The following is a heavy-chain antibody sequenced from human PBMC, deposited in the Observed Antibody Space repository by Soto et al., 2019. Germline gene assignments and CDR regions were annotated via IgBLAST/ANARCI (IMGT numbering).Heavy chain of an antibody. D-gene: IGHD4-17*01. V-gene: IGHV1-18*01. CDR1: GYTFTSYG. CDR2: ISAYNGNT. J-gene: IGHJ6*02. CDR3: AREFAEGPTVTKYGDYYGMDV. Sequence: ASVKVSCKASGYTFTSYGISWVRQAPGQGLEWMGWISAYNGNTNYAQKLQGRVTMTTDTSTSTAYMELRSLRSDDTAVYYFAREFAEGPTVTKYGDYYGMDVWGQGTTVTVSS.